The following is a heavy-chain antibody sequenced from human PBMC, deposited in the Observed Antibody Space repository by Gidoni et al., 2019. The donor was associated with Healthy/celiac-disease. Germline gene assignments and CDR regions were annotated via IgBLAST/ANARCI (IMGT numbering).Heavy chain of an antibody. CDR2: ISYDGSNK. D-gene: IGHD3-16*01. J-gene: IGHJ4*02. CDR3: AIDPGAALGGYYFDY. CDR1: GFTFSSYA. Sequence: QVQLVESGGGVVQPGRSLRLACAASGFTFSSYAMHWVRQAPGKGLEWVAVISYDGSNKYYADSVKGRFTISRDNAKNTLYLQMNSLRAEDTAVYYCAIDPGAALGGYYFDYWGQGTLVTVSS. V-gene: IGHV3-30-3*01.